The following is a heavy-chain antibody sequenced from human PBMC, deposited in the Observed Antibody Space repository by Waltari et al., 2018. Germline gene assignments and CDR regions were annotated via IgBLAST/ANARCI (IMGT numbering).Heavy chain of an antibody. J-gene: IGHJ5*02. V-gene: IGHV4-39*07. Sequence: QLQLQESGPGLVKPSETLSLTCTVSGGSISSSSYYWGWIRQPPGKGMEWIGSIYYSGSTYYNPSLKSRVTISVDTSKNQFSLKLSSVTAADTAVYYCARDHNVVVPAATWAPSNWFDPWGQGTLVTVSS. CDR1: GGSISSSSYY. CDR2: IYYSGST. D-gene: IGHD2-2*01. CDR3: ARDHNVVVPAATWAPSNWFDP.